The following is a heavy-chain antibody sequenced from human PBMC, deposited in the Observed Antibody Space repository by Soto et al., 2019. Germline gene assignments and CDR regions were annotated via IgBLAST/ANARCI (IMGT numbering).Heavy chain of an antibody. CDR1: GGSISSSSYY. CDR2: ICYSGST. V-gene: IGHV4-39*01. Sequence: SETLSLTCTVSGGSISSSSYYWGWIRQPPGKGLEWIGSICYSGSTYYNPSLKSRVTISVDTSKNQFSLKLSSVTAADTAVYYCARGLIAAAGTTLDYWGQGTLVTVSS. CDR3: ARGLIAAAGTTLDY. D-gene: IGHD6-13*01. J-gene: IGHJ4*02.